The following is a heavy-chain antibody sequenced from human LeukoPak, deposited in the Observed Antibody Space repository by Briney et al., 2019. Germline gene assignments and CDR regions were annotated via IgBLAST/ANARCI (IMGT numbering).Heavy chain of an antibody. Sequence: PSETLSLTCTASGGSISSYYWSWIRQPAGKGLEWIGRIYTSGSTNYNPSLKSRVTMSVDTSKNQFSLKLSSVTAADTAVYYCARDYYGSGSYYFDYWGQGTLVTVSS. V-gene: IGHV4-4*07. CDR3: ARDYYGSGSYYFDY. J-gene: IGHJ4*02. D-gene: IGHD3-10*01. CDR1: GGSISSYY. CDR2: IYTSGST.